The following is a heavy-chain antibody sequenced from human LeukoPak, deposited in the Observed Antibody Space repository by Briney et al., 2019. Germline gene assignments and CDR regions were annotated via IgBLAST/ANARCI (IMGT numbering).Heavy chain of an antibody. CDR2: IYYSGTT. J-gene: IGHJ6*02. Sequence: TSQTLSLTCPVSGGSITSSSSYWGWIRQPPGKGLEWIGTIYYSGTTYYNPSLKSRVTISIDTSKNQFSLKLSSVTAADTAVYYCARGPDPGKVGAAIYYYFGMDVWGQGTTVTVSS. CDR1: GGSITSSSSY. CDR3: ARGPDPGKVGAAIYYYFGMDV. D-gene: IGHD1-26*01. V-gene: IGHV4-39*07.